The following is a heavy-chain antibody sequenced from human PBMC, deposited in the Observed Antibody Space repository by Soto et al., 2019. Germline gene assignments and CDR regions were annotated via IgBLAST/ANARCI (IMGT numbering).Heavy chain of an antibody. CDR1: GGSISISTYY. Sequence: QLQLQESGPGLVKPSETLSLICTVSGGSISISTYYWGWIRQPPGKGLEWIGNIYYSGSTYYNPSRKSRVTISVDTSKNQFSLKLSSVTAADTAMYFCARHARGSCYSWGQGTLVTVSS. CDR3: ARHARGSCYS. J-gene: IGHJ4*02. CDR2: IYYSGST. D-gene: IGHD2-15*01. V-gene: IGHV4-39*01.